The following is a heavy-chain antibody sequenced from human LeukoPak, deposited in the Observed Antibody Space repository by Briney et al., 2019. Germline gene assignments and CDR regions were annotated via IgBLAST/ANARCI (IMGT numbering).Heavy chain of an antibody. D-gene: IGHD4-17*01. V-gene: IGHV4-4*02. CDR3: ATDYGDQSVVSFDI. CDR2: IYQGGGTT. J-gene: IGHJ3*02. CDR1: GGSISSANW. Sequence: PSETLSLTCTVSGGSISSANWWSWVRQSPGKGLECIGQIYQGGGTTTFNPSLRSRATISIDKSKNQFSLSLTSVTAADTAVYYCATDYGDQSVVSFDIWGPGTMVTVSA.